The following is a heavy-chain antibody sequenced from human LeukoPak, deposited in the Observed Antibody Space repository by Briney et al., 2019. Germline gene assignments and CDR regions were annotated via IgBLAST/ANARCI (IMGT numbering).Heavy chain of an antibody. CDR2: INSDGRST. J-gene: IGHJ4*02. V-gene: IGHV3-74*01. D-gene: IGHD4-23*01. CDR3: ARGRPHGNDY. CDR1: GFTFSNYW. Sequence: GGSLRLSCAASGFTFSNYWMHWVRQAPGKGLVWVSRINSDGRSTNYADSVKGRFTISGDNAKNTLYLQMNSLRAEDTAVYYCARGRPHGNDYWGQGTLVTVSS.